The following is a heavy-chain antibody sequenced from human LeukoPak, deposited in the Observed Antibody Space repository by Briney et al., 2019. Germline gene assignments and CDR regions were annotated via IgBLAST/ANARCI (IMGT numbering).Heavy chain of an antibody. J-gene: IGHJ4*02. Sequence: GGSLRLSCAASGFTFSSYAMSWVRQAPGKGLEWVSAISGSGGSTYYADSVKGRFTISRDNSKNTLYLQMNSLRVEDAARYYCAKDRGHFVYDYWGQGTLVTVSS. D-gene: IGHD2-21*02. V-gene: IGHV3-23*01. CDR2: ISGSGGST. CDR1: GFTFSSYA. CDR3: AKDRGHFVYDY.